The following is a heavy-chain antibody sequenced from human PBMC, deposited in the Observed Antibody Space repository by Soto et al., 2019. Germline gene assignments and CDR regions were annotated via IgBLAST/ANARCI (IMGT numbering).Heavy chain of an antibody. CDR1: GFTFSDYY. D-gene: IGHD3-10*01. J-gene: IGHJ4*02. Sequence: QVQLVESGGGLVKPGGSLRLSCAASGFTFSDYYMSWIRQAPGKGLEWVSYISSSSSYTNYADSVKGRFTISRDNAKNXXYLQMNSLRAEDTAVYYCARVRYYYGSGSSTHPDYWGQGTLVTVSS. CDR2: ISSSSSYT. V-gene: IGHV3-11*05. CDR3: ARVRYYYGSGSSTHPDY.